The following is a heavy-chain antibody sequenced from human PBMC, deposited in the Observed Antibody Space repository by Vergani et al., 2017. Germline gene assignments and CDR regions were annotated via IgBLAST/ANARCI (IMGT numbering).Heavy chain of an antibody. CDR2: IYNSGNG. D-gene: IGHD3-16*01. J-gene: IGHJ2*01. V-gene: IGHV4-39*01. CDR1: GDSIISRSYY. CDR3: ASGKYYSDSTSHFRGRYFDV. Sequence: QMQLQESGPGLVKASETLSLTCTVPGDSIISRSYYWGWIRQPPGKGLEWIGRIYNSGNGDSSSSLKSRVPISADTSKNQFSLRLTSVTAADTAVYYCASGKYYSDSTSHFRGRYFDVWGRGTLVTVPS.